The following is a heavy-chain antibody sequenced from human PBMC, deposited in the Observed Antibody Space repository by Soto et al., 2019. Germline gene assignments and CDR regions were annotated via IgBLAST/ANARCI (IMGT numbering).Heavy chain of an antibody. D-gene: IGHD2-2*01. CDR3: ARDVVPAALGYYFDY. CDR2: IIPILGIA. CDR1: GGTFSSYT. Sequence: QVQLVQSGAEVKKPGSSVKVSCKASGGTFSSYTISWVRQAPEQGLEWMGRIIPILGIANYAQKFQGRVTITADKATSRASMELSSLRSEDTAVYSCARDVVPAALGYYFDYWGQGTLVTVS. J-gene: IGHJ4*02. V-gene: IGHV1-69*08.